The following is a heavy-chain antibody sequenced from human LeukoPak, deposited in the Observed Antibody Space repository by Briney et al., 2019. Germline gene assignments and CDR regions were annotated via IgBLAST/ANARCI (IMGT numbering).Heavy chain of an antibody. V-gene: IGHV4-30-4*01. CDR3: ARGRLTGYYI. CDR1: GGSISSGDYY. D-gene: IGHD3-9*01. J-gene: IGHJ4*02. Sequence: PSETLSLTCTVSGGSISSGDYYGSWIRQPPGKGLEWIGYIYYSGSTYYNPSLESRVTISVDTSKNQFSLKLSSVTAADTAVYYCARGRLTGYYIWGQGTLVTVSS. CDR2: IYYSGST.